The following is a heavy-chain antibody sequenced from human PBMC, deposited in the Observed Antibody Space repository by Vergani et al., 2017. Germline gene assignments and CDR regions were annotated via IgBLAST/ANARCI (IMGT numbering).Heavy chain of an antibody. Sequence: EVELVESGGGLVQPGGSLRLSCAASGFTFNEYWMHWARQVPGKGLVWVSGMNGDGDTISYADSVKGRFTISRDNAKNTLFLQMNSLRAEDTAVYYCARARKSRFGVVCENWFDPWGQGTLVTVSS. CDR3: ARARKSRFGVVCENWFDP. D-gene: IGHD3-3*01. V-gene: IGHV3-74*01. CDR1: GFTFNEYW. CDR2: MNGDGDTI. J-gene: IGHJ5*02.